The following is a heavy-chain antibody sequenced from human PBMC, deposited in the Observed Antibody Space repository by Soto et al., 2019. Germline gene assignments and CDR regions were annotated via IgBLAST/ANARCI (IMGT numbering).Heavy chain of an antibody. CDR1: GGTFSSYA. V-gene: IGHV1-69*12. D-gene: IGHD3-3*01. J-gene: IGHJ6*02. CDR2: IIPIVGTA. CDR3: ARDGTTIFGVVINDYGMDV. Sequence: QVQLVQSGAEVKKPGSSVKVSCKASGGTFSSYAISWVRQAPGQGLEWMGGIIPIVGTANYAQKFQGRVTITADESTSTAYMELSSLRSEDTAVYYCARDGTTIFGVVINDYGMDVWGQGTTVTVSS.